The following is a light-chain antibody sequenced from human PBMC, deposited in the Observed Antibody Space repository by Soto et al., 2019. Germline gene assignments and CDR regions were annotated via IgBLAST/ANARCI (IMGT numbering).Light chain of an antibody. J-gene: IGKJ1*01. CDR2: KAS. Sequence: DIQLTQSPSTLSASVGDRVTITCRASQSVGRWLAWYQQKPGKAPKVLIYKASTLRYEVPSRFSCSGSGTEFTRTISCLQPDGFATYDCQHYDGFSTFGQGTRVEVK. CDR3: QHYDGFST. V-gene: IGKV1-5*03. CDR1: QSVGRW.